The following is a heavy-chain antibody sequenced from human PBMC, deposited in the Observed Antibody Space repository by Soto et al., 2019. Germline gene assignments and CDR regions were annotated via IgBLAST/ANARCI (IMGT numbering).Heavy chain of an antibody. Sequence: SVTVSLTCTVSGVSLSSRGYYWSWIRQHPGKGLEWIGYIYHNGRTYYNPSLRSRLTISVDTSKNQFSLNLSSVTAADTAVYYCARHYYGSGSSYYYYGMDVWGQGTTVTVSS. CDR2: IYHNGRT. D-gene: IGHD3-10*01. J-gene: IGHJ6*02. CDR1: GVSLSSRGYY. V-gene: IGHV4-31*03. CDR3: ARHYYGSGSSYYYYGMDV.